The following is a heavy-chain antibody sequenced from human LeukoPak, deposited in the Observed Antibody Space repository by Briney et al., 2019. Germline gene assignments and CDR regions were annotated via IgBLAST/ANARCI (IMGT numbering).Heavy chain of an antibody. CDR2: IVVGSGNT. J-gene: IGHJ5*02. Sequence: SVKVSCKASGFTFTSSAVQWVRQARGQRLEWIGWIVVGSGNTNYAQRFQERVTITRDMSTSTAYMELSSLRSEDTAVYYCAAKKPLSGSSSWYNWFDPWGQGTLVTVSS. V-gene: IGHV1-58*01. CDR3: AAKKPLSGSSSWYNWFDP. D-gene: IGHD6-13*01. CDR1: GFTFTSSA.